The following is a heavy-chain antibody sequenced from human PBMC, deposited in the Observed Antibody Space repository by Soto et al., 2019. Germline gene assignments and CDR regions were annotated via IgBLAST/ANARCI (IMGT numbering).Heavy chain of an antibody. Sequence: WGFLRLFCAASGFTFSSYTMNLVRQAPGKGLEWVSYISSSSSSTIYYADSVKGRFTISRDNAKNSLFLQMNSLRAEDTAVFYWARDLLVVAGTFDYWGQGNLVTVST. V-gene: IGHV3-48*01. D-gene: IGHD6-19*01. CDR1: GFTFSSYT. J-gene: IGHJ4*02. CDR2: ISSSSSSTI. CDR3: ARDLLVVAGTFDY.